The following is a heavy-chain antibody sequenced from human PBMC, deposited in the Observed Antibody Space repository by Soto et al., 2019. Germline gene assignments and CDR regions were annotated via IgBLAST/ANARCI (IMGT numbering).Heavy chain of an antibody. V-gene: IGHV1-18*01. D-gene: IGHD3-10*01. Sequence: ASVKVSCKASGYHFNIYGIHWVRQAPGQGLELMGWISAYDGKTTYAEKFQGRVTMTTDASTSTAYMELRSLRSDDTAVYYCARDPHEYGTSYWFDPWGQGTLVTVSS. CDR3: ARDPHEYGTSYWFDP. J-gene: IGHJ5*02. CDR1: GYHFNIYG. CDR2: ISAYDGKT.